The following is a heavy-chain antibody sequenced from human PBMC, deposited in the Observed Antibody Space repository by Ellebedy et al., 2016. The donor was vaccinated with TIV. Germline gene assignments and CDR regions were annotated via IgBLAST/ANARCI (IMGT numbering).Heavy chain of an antibody. J-gene: IGHJ4*02. CDR1: GGSISSYY. CDR2: IYTSGST. CDR3: AREMITFGGVMGFDY. Sequence: SETLSLTXTVSGGSISSYYWSWIRQPAGKGLEWIGRIYTSGSTNYNPSLKSRVTMSVDTSKNQFSLKLSSVTAADTAVYYCAREMITFGGVMGFDYWGQGTLVTVSS. D-gene: IGHD3-16*01. V-gene: IGHV4-4*07.